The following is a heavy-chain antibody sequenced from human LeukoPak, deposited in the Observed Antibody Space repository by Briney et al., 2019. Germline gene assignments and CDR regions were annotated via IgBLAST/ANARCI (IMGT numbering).Heavy chain of an antibody. CDR3: TRDRGAYNLYDY. CDR2: IRSRAYGETA. D-gene: IGHD1-1*01. Sequence: GGSLRLSCTASGFTFGDYAMSWIRQAPGKGLEWVGFIRSRAYGETADYAASVKGRFTISRDDSKAIAYLQMNSLKTGDTAVYHCTRDRGAYNLYDYWGQGTLVTVSS. V-gene: IGHV3-49*03. J-gene: IGHJ4*02. CDR1: GFTFGDYA.